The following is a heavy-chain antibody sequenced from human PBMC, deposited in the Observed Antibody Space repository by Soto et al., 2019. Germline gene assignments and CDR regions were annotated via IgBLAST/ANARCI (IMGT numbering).Heavy chain of an antibody. CDR3: ARLRRDGYNWDY. CDR2: IYYSGST. Sequence: SSETLSLTCTVSGGSISSGGYYWGWIRQPPGKGLEWIGSIYYSGSTYYNPSLKSRVTISVDTSKNQFSLKLSSVTAADTAVYYCARLRRDGYNWDYWGQGTLVTVSS. D-gene: IGHD5-12*01. CDR1: GGSISSGGYY. J-gene: IGHJ4*02. V-gene: IGHV4-39*01.